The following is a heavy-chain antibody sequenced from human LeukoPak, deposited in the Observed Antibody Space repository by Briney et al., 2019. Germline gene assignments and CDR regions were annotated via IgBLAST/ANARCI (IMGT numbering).Heavy chain of an antibody. Sequence: GGSLRLSCAASGFTFSTYWMAWVRQVPGKGLEWMANIKYNGIEKYHVDSVKGRFTISRDNAKNSLYLQMNSLRTEDTAVYYCARDTVVVPQGDAFDLWGQGTMVTVSS. CDR1: GFTFSTYW. CDR3: ARDTVVVPQGDAFDL. J-gene: IGHJ3*01. V-gene: IGHV3-7*04. CDR2: IKYNGIEK. D-gene: IGHD2-2*01.